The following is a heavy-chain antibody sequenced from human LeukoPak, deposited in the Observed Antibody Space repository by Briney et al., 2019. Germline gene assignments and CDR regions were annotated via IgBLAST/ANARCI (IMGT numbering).Heavy chain of an antibody. Sequence: ASVKVSCKSSGYTFTSYAMNWVRQAPGQGLEWMGWISTNTGNPTYAQGFTGRFVFSLDTSVSTAYLQISSLKAEDTAVYYCARKSVAATPRDIVYQYSYMDVWGKGTTVAVSS. CDR3: ARKSVAATPRDIVYQYSYMDV. V-gene: IGHV7-4-1*02. CDR1: GYTFTSYA. D-gene: IGHD2-15*01. J-gene: IGHJ6*03. CDR2: ISTNTGNP.